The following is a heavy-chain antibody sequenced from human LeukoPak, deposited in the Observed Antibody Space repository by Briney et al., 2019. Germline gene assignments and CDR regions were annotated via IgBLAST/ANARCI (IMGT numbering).Heavy chain of an antibody. D-gene: IGHD7-27*01. CDR3: ARVAQLGNDY. V-gene: IGHV3-48*04. Sequence: GGSLRLSCAASGFSFSTYSMNWVRQAPGKGLEWVSYISSSGSTIYYADSVKGRFTISRDNAKNSLYLQMNSLRAEDTAVYYCARVAQLGNDYWGQGTLVTVSS. CDR1: GFSFSTYS. J-gene: IGHJ4*02. CDR2: ISSSGSTI.